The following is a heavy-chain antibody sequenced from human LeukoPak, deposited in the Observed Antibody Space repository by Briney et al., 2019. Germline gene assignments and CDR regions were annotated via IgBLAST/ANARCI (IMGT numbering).Heavy chain of an antibody. CDR1: GGSISSGSYY. J-gene: IGHJ4*02. D-gene: IGHD3-22*01. CDR2: IYTSRST. Sequence: SQTLSLTCTVSGGSISSGSYYWSWIRQPAGKGLEWIGRIYTSRSTNYNPSLKSRVTISVDTSKNQFSLKLSSVTAADTAVYYCARVRYYDSSGYYYFDYWGQGTLDTVSS. V-gene: IGHV4-61*02. CDR3: ARVRYYDSSGYYYFDY.